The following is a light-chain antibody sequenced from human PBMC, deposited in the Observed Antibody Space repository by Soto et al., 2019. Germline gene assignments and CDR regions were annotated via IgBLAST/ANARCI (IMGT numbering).Light chain of an antibody. V-gene: IGKV1-12*01. CDR3: QQTSSFPRT. Sequence: DIQMTQSPSSVSASVGARVTITCRASQDISNWLVWYQQKAGEAPKLLIYAASTLQSEVPSRFSGSGSGTEFSLTISSLQPEDFATYHCQQTSSFPRTFGGGTKVEI. CDR1: QDISNW. CDR2: AAS. J-gene: IGKJ4*01.